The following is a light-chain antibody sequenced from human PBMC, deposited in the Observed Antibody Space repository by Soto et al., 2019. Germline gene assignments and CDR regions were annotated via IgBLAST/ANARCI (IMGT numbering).Light chain of an antibody. V-gene: IGKV2-28*01. CDR1: QTLLHSNGYNY. CDR3: MQSLQTPWT. CDR2: LGS. Sequence: DIVMTQSPLSLPVTPGEPASISCRSSQTLLHSNGYNYLDWYLQKPGQSPQLLISLGSDRASGVPDRFSGSGSGTDFTLKISRVEAEDVGVYYCMQSLQTPWTFGQGTNVVIK. J-gene: IGKJ1*01.